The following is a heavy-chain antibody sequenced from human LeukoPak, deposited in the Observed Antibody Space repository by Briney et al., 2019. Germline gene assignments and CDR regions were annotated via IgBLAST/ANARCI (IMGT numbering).Heavy chain of an antibody. Sequence: SWIRQHPGKGLEWVANIIQDGSEKYYVDSVKGRFTISRDNAKNSLYLQMNSLRAEDTAVYYCARVKVPYYYNGMDVWGQGTMVTVSS. CDR2: IIQDGSEK. J-gene: IGHJ6*02. D-gene: IGHD3-10*01. V-gene: IGHV3-7*01. CDR3: ARVKVPYYYNGMDV.